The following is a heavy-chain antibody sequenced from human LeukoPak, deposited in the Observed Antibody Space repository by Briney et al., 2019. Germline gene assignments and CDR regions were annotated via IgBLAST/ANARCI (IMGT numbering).Heavy chain of an antibody. D-gene: IGHD6-6*01. J-gene: IGHJ4*02. CDR3: ASTLKIAAREGFDY. Sequence: SDTLSLTRTVSGGSISSSSYYWGWIRPPPGKGLEWMGCIDYSESTCYNPSLKSRVTISVDTSKNHFSLKLSSVTAADTAVYYCASTLKIAAREGFDYWGQGTLVTVSS. V-gene: IGHV4-39*02. CDR2: IDYSEST. CDR1: GGSISSSSYY.